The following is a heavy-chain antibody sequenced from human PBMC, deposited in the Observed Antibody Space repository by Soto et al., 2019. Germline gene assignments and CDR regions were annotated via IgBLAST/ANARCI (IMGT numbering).Heavy chain of an antibody. Sequence: SETLSLTCSVSGGALSTGGHYWSWIRQHPGKGLECLGYIYYSGSTYYNPSLESRVTISVDTSKNQFSLRLSSVTAADTAVYYCARYVRYNILTGYYFHYFDHRGQGALVTVSS. J-gene: IGHJ4*02. CDR1: GGALSTGGHY. CDR2: IYYSGST. CDR3: ARYVRYNILTGYYFHYFDH. D-gene: IGHD3-9*01. V-gene: IGHV4-31*03.